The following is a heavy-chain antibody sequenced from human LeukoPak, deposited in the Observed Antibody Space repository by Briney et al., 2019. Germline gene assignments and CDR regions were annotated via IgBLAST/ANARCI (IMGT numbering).Heavy chain of an antibody. Sequence: SETLSLTCAVYGGSFSGYYWSWIRQPPGKGLEWIGEINHSGSTNYNPSLKSRVTISVDTSKNQFSLKLSSVTAADTAVYHCARLGGVSLDYWGQGTLVTVSS. CDR2: INHSGST. J-gene: IGHJ4*02. CDR1: GGSFSGYY. D-gene: IGHD3-10*01. V-gene: IGHV4-34*01. CDR3: ARLGGVSLDY.